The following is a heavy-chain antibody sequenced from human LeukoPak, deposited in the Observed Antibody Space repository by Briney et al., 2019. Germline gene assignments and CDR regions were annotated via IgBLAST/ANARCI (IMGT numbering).Heavy chain of an antibody. Sequence: SETLSLTCTVSGGSISSGDYYWSWIRQPPGKGLEWIGYIYYSGSTYYNPSLKSRVTISVDTSKNQFSLKLSPVTAADTAVYYCARERVLEHYYGSGDRWFDPWGQGTLVTVSS. V-gene: IGHV4-30-4*08. CDR1: GGSISSGDYY. CDR3: ARERVLEHYYGSGDRWFDP. CDR2: IYYSGST. D-gene: IGHD3-10*01. J-gene: IGHJ5*02.